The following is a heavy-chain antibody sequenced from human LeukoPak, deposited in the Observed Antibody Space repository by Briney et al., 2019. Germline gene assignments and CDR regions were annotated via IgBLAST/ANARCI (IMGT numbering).Heavy chain of an antibody. CDR1: GGSISSSSYY. D-gene: IGHD2-2*01. CDR3: ARQKYYSGTSSYHVDY. J-gene: IGHJ4*02. V-gene: IGHV4-39*01. Sequence: SETLSLTCTVSGGSISSSSYYWGWIRQPPGKGLEWIGSGYNTGSTYYNPSLKSRVTISVDTSKNQFSLKLSSVTAADTAVYYCARQKYYSGTSSYHVDYWGQGALVTVSS. CDR2: GYNTGST.